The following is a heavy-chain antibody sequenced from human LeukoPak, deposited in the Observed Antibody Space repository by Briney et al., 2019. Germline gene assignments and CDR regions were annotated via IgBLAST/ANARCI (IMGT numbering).Heavy chain of an antibody. J-gene: IGHJ6*02. D-gene: IGHD6-13*01. CDR2: IYTSGST. CDR1: GGSISSYY. V-gene: IGHV4-4*07. Sequence: PSETLSLTCTVSGGSISSYYWSWIRQPAGKGLEWIGRIYTSGSTNYNPSLKSRVTISVDTSKNQFSLKLSSVTAADTAVYYCARTAAAPYYYYYGMDVWGQGTTVTVSS. CDR3: ARTAAAPYYYYYGMDV.